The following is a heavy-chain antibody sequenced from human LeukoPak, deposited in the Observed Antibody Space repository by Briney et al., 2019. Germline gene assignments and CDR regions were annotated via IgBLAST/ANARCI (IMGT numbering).Heavy chain of an antibody. CDR3: ARDRGNHSKNRNAVDY. Sequence: NPSETLSLTCTVSGGSISSGSYYWSWIRQPAGKGLEWIGRIYTSGSTNYNPSLKSRVTISVDTSKDQFSLKLSSVTAADTAVYYCARDRGNHSKNRNAVDYWGQGTLVTVSS. CDR2: IYTSGST. CDR1: GGSISSGSYY. J-gene: IGHJ4*02. V-gene: IGHV4-61*02. D-gene: IGHD1-14*01.